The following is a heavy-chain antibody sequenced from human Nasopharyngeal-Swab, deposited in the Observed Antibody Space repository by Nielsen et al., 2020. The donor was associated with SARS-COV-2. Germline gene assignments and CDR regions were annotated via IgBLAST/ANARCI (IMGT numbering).Heavy chain of an antibody. D-gene: IGHD1-26*01. Sequence: GGSLRLSFTVSGFTFTDYWMHWLRQSPGKGPVWLPRIDNDGSSTTYADSVRGRFTISRDNARNTLFLQLHSLRAEDTAVYYCARESYSWSWYGPDYWGQGTQVTVSS. CDR3: ARESYSWSWYGPDY. CDR2: IDNDGSST. V-gene: IGHV3-74*03. J-gene: IGHJ4*02. CDR1: GFTFTDYW.